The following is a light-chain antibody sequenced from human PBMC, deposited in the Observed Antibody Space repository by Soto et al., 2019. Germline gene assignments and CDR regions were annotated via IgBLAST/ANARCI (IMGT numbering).Light chain of an antibody. V-gene: IGKV1-9*01. CDR2: AAS. CDR1: QGISSY. CDR3: QHLNSYPLT. J-gene: IGKJ4*01. Sequence: DIQLTQSPSFLSASVGDRVTITCRASQGISSYLAWYQQEPGKAPKLLIYAASTLQSGVPSRFSGSGSGTEFTLTISSLQPEDFATYYCQHLNSYPLTFGGGTKVEIK.